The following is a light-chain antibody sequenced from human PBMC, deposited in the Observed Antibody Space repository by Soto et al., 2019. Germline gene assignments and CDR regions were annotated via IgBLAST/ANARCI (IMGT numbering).Light chain of an antibody. Sequence: VFSQSPCTLSLSTGEGASLSCRASQSVHTFLAWYQQKPGQAPRLLIYGASTRATGVPARFSGSGSGTDFTLTISSLEPEDFAVYYCQQRSNWPPDTFGQGTRLEIK. CDR1: QSVHTF. J-gene: IGKJ5*01. CDR2: GAS. V-gene: IGKV3-11*01. CDR3: QQRSNWPPDT.